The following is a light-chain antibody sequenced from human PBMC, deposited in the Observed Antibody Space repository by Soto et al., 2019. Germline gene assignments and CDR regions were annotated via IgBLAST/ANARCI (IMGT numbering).Light chain of an antibody. J-gene: IGLJ2*01. CDR3: QSYDSSLRGSV. V-gene: IGLV1-40*01. CDR2: GNT. CDR1: RSNIGATYG. Sequence: QSILTQPPSVSGAPGQRVTISCTGSRSNIGATYGVHWYQQLPGTAPKLLIYGNTNRPSGVPDRFSGSKSGTSASLAITGLQAEDEADYYCQSYDSSLRGSVFGGGTKLTVL.